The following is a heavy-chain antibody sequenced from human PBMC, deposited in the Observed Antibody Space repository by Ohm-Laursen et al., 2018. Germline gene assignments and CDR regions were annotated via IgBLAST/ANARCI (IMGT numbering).Heavy chain of an antibody. CDR1: GLSLSTSGVG. Sequence: TQTLTLTCTFSGLSLSTSGVGVAWIRQPPGKALEWLGTIFWDDDTRYSPSLRPRLSITKGTSRSQVVLSMTNMHPVDTGTYFCAHNSIFGVATKHTFDTWGPGTLVTVSS. CDR2: IFWDDDT. V-gene: IGHV2-5*02. D-gene: IGHD3-3*01. J-gene: IGHJ3*02. CDR3: AHNSIFGVATKHTFDT.